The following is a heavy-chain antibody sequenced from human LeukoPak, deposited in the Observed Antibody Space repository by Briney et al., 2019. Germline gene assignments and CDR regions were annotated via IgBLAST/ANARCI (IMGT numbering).Heavy chain of an antibody. Sequence: ASVKVSCKASGGTFSSYAISWVRQAPGQGLEWMGRIIPIFGTANCAQKFQGRVTITTDESTSTAYMELSSLRSEDTAVYYCAREIPGPYMIVAVGDAFDIWGQGTMVTVSS. CDR1: GGTFSSYA. J-gene: IGHJ3*02. V-gene: IGHV1-69*05. CDR2: IIPIFGTA. CDR3: AREIPGPYMIVAVGDAFDI. D-gene: IGHD3-22*01.